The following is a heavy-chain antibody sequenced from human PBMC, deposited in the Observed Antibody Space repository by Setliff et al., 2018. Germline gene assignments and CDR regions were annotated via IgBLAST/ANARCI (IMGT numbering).Heavy chain of an antibody. CDR2: IYSSGST. Sequence: SETLSLTCTVSGDSISSYYWSWIWQPAGKGLEWIGRIYSSGSTNFNPSLKSRVTMSMDTSKNQFSLKLSSVTAADTAIYYCARGKLRLGQLSLFYGFDIWGQGTMVTVSS. CDR3: ARGKLRLGQLSLFYGFDI. D-gene: IGHD3-16*02. V-gene: IGHV4-4*07. CDR1: GDSISSYY. J-gene: IGHJ3*02.